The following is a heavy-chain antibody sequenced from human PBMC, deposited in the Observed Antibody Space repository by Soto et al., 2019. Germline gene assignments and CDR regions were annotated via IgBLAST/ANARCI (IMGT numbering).Heavy chain of an antibody. CDR1: GGSFSGYY. V-gene: IGHV4-34*01. Sequence: PSETLSLTCAVYGGSFSGYYWSWIRQPPGKGLEWIGEINHSGSANYNPSLKSRVTISVHTSSSQFSLELSSVTAADTAVHYCARGLISGSHYSGGWYYFDSWGQGTQVTVSS. D-gene: IGHD1-26*01. CDR3: ARGLISGSHYSGGWYYFDS. CDR2: INHSGSA. J-gene: IGHJ4*02.